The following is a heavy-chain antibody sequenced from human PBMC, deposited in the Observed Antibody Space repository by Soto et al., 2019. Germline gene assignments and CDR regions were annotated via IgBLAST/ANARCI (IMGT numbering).Heavy chain of an antibody. D-gene: IGHD4-17*01. V-gene: IGHV4-34*01. Sequence: SETLSLTCAVYGGSFSGYYWSWIRQPPGKGLEWIGEINHSGSTNYNPSLKSRVTISVDTSKNQFSLKLSSLTAADTAVYYCARGPYYGDYADWVQGTPVTVPS. J-gene: IGHJ4*02. CDR2: INHSGST. CDR3: ARGPYYGDYAD. CDR1: GGSFSGYY.